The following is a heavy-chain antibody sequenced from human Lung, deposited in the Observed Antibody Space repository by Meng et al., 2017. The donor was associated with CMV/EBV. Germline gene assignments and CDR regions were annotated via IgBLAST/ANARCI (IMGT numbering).Heavy chain of an antibody. Sequence: GESLKISCAASGFTFSSYIMHWVRQAPGKGLEWVAVISHDGSNKYYADPVKGRFTISRDNSKNTLYLQMNSLRAEDMAVYYCARIRSYYGSGSYSHDAFDIWGQGTXVTVSS. V-gene: IGHV3-30-3*01. J-gene: IGHJ3*02. CDR1: GFTFSSYI. D-gene: IGHD3-10*01. CDR3: ARIRSYYGSGSYSHDAFDI. CDR2: ISHDGSNK.